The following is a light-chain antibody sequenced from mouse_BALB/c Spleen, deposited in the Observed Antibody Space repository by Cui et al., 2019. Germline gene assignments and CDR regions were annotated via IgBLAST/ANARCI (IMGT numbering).Light chain of an antibody. CDR3: RQSYSYPYT. V-gene: IGKV6-20*01. J-gene: IGKJ2*01. CDR1: RYVGTY. Sequence: NIVVTKYPKSMSTAVGERVTFSCKASRYVGTYMSWYQQKPEPSPKLLIYGASNRYSGVPDRFTGSGSATYFTLTISSMEAEDLADYYCRQSYSYPYTFGGGTKLEIK. CDR2: GAS.